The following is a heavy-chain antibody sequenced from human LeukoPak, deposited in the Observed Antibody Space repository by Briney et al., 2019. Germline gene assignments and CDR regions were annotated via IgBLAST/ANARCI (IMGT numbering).Heavy chain of an antibody. CDR1: GGSSSSYY. Sequence: SETLSLTCTVSGGSSSSYYWSWIRQPPGKRLEWIGYIYYSGRTNYNPSLKSRVTISVDTSKNQFSLKLISVTAADTAVYYCARWSNYDYVWGSYRLFDYWGQGTLVTVSS. V-gene: IGHV4-59*01. D-gene: IGHD3-16*02. CDR3: ARWSNYDYVWGSYRLFDY. J-gene: IGHJ4*02. CDR2: IYYSGRT.